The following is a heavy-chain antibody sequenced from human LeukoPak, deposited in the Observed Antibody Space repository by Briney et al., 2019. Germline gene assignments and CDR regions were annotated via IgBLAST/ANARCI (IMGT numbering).Heavy chain of an antibody. J-gene: IGHJ4*02. V-gene: IGHV3-30*14. CDR3: ARGGDYYGSGSYSKPHAPSDY. D-gene: IGHD3-10*01. Sequence: GGSLRLSCAASGFTFSSYAMHWVRQAPGKGPEWVAVISYDGSNKYYADSVKGRSTISRDNSKNTLYLQMNSLRAEDTAVYYCARGGDYYGSGSYSKPHAPSDYWGQGTLVTVSS. CDR1: GFTFSSYA. CDR2: ISYDGSNK.